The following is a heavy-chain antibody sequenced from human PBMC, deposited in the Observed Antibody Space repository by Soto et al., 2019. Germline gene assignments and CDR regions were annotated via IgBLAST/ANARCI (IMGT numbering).Heavy chain of an antibody. J-gene: IGHJ5*02. CDR3: ARSERGVRMGLT. V-gene: IGHV4-4*02. Sequence: QVQLQESGPGLVKPSGTLSLTCAVSGGSISSSNWWCWFLQPPGKGLEWIGEVYHSGSINYNPSLQSRVTISVDKSQNQFSLKLSSVAAADTAVYYGARSERGVRMGLTWGQGTLVTVSS. CDR1: GGSISSSNW. CDR2: VYHSGSI. D-gene: IGHD1-1*01.